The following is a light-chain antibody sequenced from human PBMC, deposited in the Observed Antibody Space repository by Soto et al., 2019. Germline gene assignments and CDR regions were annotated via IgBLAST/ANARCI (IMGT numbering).Light chain of an antibody. CDR1: SSNVGNNY. CDR2: ETN. V-gene: IGLV1-51*02. CDR3: ETWDTSLSAGRV. J-gene: IGLJ1*01. Sequence: QSVLTQPPSVSAAPGQTVTISCSGSSSNVGNNYVSWYQHLPGTAPKLLIYETNMRPAGISDRFSGSKSGTSATLGITGLQTADEADYYCETWDTSLSAGRVFGPGTKLTVL.